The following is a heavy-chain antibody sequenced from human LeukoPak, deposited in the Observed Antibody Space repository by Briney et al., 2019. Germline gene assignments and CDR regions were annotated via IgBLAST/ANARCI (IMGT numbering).Heavy chain of an antibody. CDR3: ARGDRLTGTMVHYYYYGMDV. D-gene: IGHD1-7*01. CDR1: GFTFSTYS. J-gene: IGHJ6*02. Sequence: PGGSLRLSCAASGFTFSTYSMNWVRQAPGKGLEWVSSISSSSSYIYYADSMKGRFTISRDNAKNSLYLQMNSLRAEDTAVYYCARGDRLTGTMVHYYYYGMDVWGQGTTVTVSS. V-gene: IGHV3-21*01. CDR2: ISSSSSYI.